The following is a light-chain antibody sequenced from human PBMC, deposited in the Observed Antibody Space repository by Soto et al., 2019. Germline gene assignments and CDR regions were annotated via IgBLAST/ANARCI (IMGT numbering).Light chain of an antibody. CDR1: QTISSW. V-gene: IGKV1-5*03. J-gene: IGKJ4*01. Sequence: DIQMTQSPSTLSGSVGDRFPITCLASQTISSWLSWYQQKPGKAPKLLIYKASTLKSGVTSRFSGSGSGTEFTLTISSLQSEDYAVYFCQQYIRWPLTFGGGTQVEIK. CDR2: KAS. CDR3: QQYIRWPLT.